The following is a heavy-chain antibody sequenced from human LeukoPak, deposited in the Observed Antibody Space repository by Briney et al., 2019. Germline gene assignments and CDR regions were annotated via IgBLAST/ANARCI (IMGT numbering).Heavy chain of an antibody. D-gene: IGHD2-2*01. CDR1: GFSLSTSGVG. V-gene: IGHV2-5*01. Sequence: SGPTLVKPTQTLTLTCTFSGFSLSTSGVGVGWIRQPPGKALEWLALIYWNDDKRYSPSLKSRLTITKDTSKNQVVLTMTNMDPVDTATYYCARNLGYCSSTSCYLRGFDYWGQGTLVTVSS. CDR2: IYWNDDK. CDR3: ARNLGYCSSTSCYLRGFDY. J-gene: IGHJ4*02.